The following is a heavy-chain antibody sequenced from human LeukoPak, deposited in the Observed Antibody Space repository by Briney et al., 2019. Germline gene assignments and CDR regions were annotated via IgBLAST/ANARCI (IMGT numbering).Heavy chain of an antibody. Sequence: PSETLSLTCTVSGGSISSYYWSWIRQPPGKGLERIGYIYYSGSTNYNPSLKSRVTISVDTSKNQFSLKLSSVTAADTAVYYCARERYDYVWGSYPTPYYFDYWGQGTLVTVSS. CDR3: ARERYDYVWGSYPTPYYFDY. CDR2: IYYSGST. D-gene: IGHD3-16*02. V-gene: IGHV4-59*01. CDR1: GGSISSYY. J-gene: IGHJ4*02.